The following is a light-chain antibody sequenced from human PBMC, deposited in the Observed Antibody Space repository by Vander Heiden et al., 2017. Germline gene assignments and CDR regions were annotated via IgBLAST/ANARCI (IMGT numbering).Light chain of an antibody. CDR3: QQDGSSPRT. V-gene: IGKV3-20*01. Sequence: EIVLTQSPGTLSLSPGERATLSCRASQSVSSSYLAGYQQKPGQAPRLLIYGASSRATGIPDRFSGSGSGTDFTLTISRLEPEDFAVYYCQQDGSSPRTFGQGTKVEIK. J-gene: IGKJ1*01. CDR2: GAS. CDR1: QSVSSSY.